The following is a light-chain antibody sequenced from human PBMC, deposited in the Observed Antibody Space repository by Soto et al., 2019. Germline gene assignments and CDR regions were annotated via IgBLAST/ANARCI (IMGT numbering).Light chain of an antibody. Sequence: QSALTQPASVSGSPGQSITISCTGTSSYVGGYNYVSWFQQHPGKAPKLKIYEVSNRPSGVSNRFSGSKSGYTASPTISELQAEDEADYYCTSFTSSSTWVFGGGTKLTVL. J-gene: IGLJ3*02. V-gene: IGLV2-14*03. CDR1: SSYVGGYNY. CDR2: EVS. CDR3: TSFTSSSTWV.